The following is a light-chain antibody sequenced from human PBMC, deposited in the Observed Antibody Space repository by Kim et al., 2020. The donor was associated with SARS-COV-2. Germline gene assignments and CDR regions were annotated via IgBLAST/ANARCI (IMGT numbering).Light chain of an antibody. V-gene: IGKV1-5*01. J-gene: IGKJ2*01. CDR3: QQYDGH. Sequence: DIKMTQSPSTLSASVGDRVTITCRASQSISTWLAWYQQKPGKAPKVLIYDASTLESGVPSRFSGSASGTEFTLTISSLQPDDFATYYCQQYDGHFGQGTKLEI. CDR2: DAS. CDR1: QSISTW.